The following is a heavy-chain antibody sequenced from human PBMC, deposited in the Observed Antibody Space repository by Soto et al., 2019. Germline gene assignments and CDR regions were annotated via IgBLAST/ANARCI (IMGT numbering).Heavy chain of an antibody. Sequence: EVQLVESGGDLVQPGGSLRLSCGVSGFTFSSYAMNWVRQAPGKGLEWVSYISSSSSTIYYADSVMGRFSISRDSAKNSLYLQMNSLRDEDTAVYYCARDRGTGGAPGFFDYWGQGTLVTVSS. J-gene: IGHJ4*02. CDR2: ISSSSSTI. V-gene: IGHV3-48*02. CDR1: GFTFSSYA. CDR3: ARDRGTGGAPGFFDY. D-gene: IGHD1-26*01.